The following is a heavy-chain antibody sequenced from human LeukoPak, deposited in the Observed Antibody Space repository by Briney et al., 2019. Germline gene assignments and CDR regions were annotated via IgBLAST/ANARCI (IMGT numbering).Heavy chain of an antibody. CDR2: ISGSGGST. J-gene: IGHJ3*02. V-gene: IGHV3-23*01. CDR3: ARERQDTIIHSGAFDI. Sequence: GGSLRLSCAASGSTFSSYAMSWVRQAPGKGLEWVSAISGSGGSTYYADSVKGRFTISRDNSKNTLYLQMNSLRAEDTAVYFCARERQDTIIHSGAFDIWGQGTMVTVSS. CDR1: GSTFSSYA. D-gene: IGHD3-10*01.